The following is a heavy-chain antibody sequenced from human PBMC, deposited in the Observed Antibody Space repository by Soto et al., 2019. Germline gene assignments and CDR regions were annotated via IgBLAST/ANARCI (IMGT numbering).Heavy chain of an antibody. Sequence: PSETLSLTCTVSGDSISSSSYYWGWIRQPPGKGLEWIGSIYYSGSTYYNPSLKSRVTISVDTSKNQFSLKLSSVTAADTAVYYCASSTMTRLRWFDPWGQGTLVTVSS. V-gene: IGHV4-39*01. D-gene: IGHD3-22*01. CDR1: GDSISSSSYY. CDR2: IYYSGST. J-gene: IGHJ5*02. CDR3: ASSTMTRLRWFDP.